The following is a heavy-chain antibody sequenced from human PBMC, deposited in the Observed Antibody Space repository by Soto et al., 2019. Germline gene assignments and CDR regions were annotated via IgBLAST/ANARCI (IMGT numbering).Heavy chain of an antibody. CDR3: ARGYSGYDYYFDS. CDR1: GDSSSNYY. CDR2: IYDSGGT. D-gene: IGHD5-12*01. Sequence: QVQLQESGPGLVKPSETLSLTCTVSGDSSSNYYWSWIRQPPGKGLQWIGYIYDSGGTNYNPSLKSRVTISLDTSKNQFSLRLSSVTAADTAVYYCARGYSGYDYYFDSWVQGTLVTVSS. J-gene: IGHJ4*02. V-gene: IGHV4-59*08.